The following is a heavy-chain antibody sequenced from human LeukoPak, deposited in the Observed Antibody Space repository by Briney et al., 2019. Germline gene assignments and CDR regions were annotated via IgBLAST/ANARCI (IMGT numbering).Heavy chain of an antibody. D-gene: IGHD2-15*01. J-gene: IGHJ6*04. V-gene: IGHV3-33*01. Sequence: GRSLRPSCAASGFTLSSYGMHWVRRAPGKGLEWVAVIWYDGSNQYSAASVKGRFTIQRASSKTTLYRSMTSLRAEAPAGYSCARVLDIVVVDRYYGMDVWGEGTTVTVSS. CDR2: IWYDGSNQ. CDR3: ARVLDIVVVDRYYGMDV. CDR1: GFTLSSYG.